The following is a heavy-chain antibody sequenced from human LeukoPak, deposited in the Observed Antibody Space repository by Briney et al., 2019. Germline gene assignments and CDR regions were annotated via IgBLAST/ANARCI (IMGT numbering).Heavy chain of an antibody. CDR3: ARGVVPAARHYYGMDV. CDR1: GFTVSKKY. V-gene: IGHV3-66*01. D-gene: IGHD2-2*01. CDR2: IYSGGGT. J-gene: IGHJ6*02. Sequence: GGSLRLSCAASGFTVSKKYMTWVRQAPGKGLEWVSSIYSGGGTYYADSVKGRFTISRDNSKNTLNLQMNSLRTEDTAVYYCARGVVPAARHYYGMDVWGQGTTVTVSS.